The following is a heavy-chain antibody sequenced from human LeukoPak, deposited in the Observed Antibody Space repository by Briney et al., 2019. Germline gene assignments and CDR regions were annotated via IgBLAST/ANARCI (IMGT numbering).Heavy chain of an antibody. J-gene: IGHJ4*02. CDR1: GFTFSSYS. Sequence: GGSLRLSCAASGFTFSSYSMNWVRQAPGKGLEWVSYISSSSSTIYYADSVKGRFTISRDHSKNTLYLQMNSLKADDTAVYYCARAWSGTQYYFDYWGQGTLVTVSS. D-gene: IGHD3-3*01. V-gene: IGHV3-48*01. CDR2: ISSSSSTI. CDR3: ARAWSGTQYYFDY.